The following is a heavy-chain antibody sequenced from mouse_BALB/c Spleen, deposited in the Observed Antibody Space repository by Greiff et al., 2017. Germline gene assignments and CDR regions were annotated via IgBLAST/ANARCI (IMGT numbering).Heavy chain of an antibody. CDR2: ISSGGSYT. CDR1: GFTFSSYA. Sequence: EVQLQESGGGLVKPGGSLKLSCAASGFTFSSYAMSWVRQTPEKRLEWVATISSGGSYTYYPDSVKGRFTISRDNAKNTLYLQMSSLRSEDTAMYYCARHDGLWYFDVWGAGTTVTVSS. D-gene: IGHD1-2*01. CDR3: ARHDGLWYFDV. V-gene: IGHV5-9-3*01. J-gene: IGHJ1*01.